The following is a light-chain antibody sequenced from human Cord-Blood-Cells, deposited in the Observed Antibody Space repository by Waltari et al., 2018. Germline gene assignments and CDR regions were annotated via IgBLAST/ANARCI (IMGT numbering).Light chain of an antibody. CDR3: QQYYSTPYS. V-gene: IGKV4-1*01. Sequence: DIVMTQSPDSLAASLGERAPITCKSSQSVLYSSNNKNYLAWYQQKPGQPPKLLIYWASTRESGVPDRFSGSGSGTDFTLTISSLQAEDVAVYYCQQYYSTPYSFGQGTKLEIK. CDR1: QSVLYSSNNKNY. J-gene: IGKJ2*03. CDR2: WAS.